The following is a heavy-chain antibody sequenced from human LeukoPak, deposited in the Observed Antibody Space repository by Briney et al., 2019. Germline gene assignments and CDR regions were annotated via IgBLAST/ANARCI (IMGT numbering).Heavy chain of an antibody. CDR1: GFTFSSYA. CDR3: GKVLNYYDSSGYQYYFDY. CDR2: ISGSGGST. V-gene: IGHV3-23*01. D-gene: IGHD3-22*01. J-gene: IGHJ4*02. Sequence: PGGSLRLSCAASGFTFSSYAMSWVRQAPGKGLEWVSSISGSGGSTYYADSVKGRFTISRDNTKNTLYLQLNSLRAEDTAVYYCGKVLNYYDSSGYQYYFDYWGQGTLVTVSS.